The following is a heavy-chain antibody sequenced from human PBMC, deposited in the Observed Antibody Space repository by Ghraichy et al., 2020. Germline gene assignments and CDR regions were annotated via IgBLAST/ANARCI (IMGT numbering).Heavy chain of an antibody. J-gene: IGHJ4*02. CDR3: ARLSRVDSSGWYYFDH. V-gene: IGHV1-3*01. CDR2: IIAGNGNT. D-gene: IGHD6-19*01. Sequence: ASVKVSCKASGYTFFNYPMHWVRHAPGQGLEWMGWIIAGNGNTRYSQKFQDRVTITRDTSASTAYMELSSLRSEDTAVYYCARLSRVDSSGWYYFDHWGQGTLVTVT. CDR1: GYTFFNYP.